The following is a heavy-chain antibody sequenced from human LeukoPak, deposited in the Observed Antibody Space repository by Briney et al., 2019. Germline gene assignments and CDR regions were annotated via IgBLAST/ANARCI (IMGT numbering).Heavy chain of an antibody. Sequence: GGSLRLSYAASGFTFSSYSMNRVRQAPGKGLEWVSYISSSSSTIYYADSVKGRFTISRDNAKNSLYLQMNSLRAEDTAVYYCARAMNLGYYDSSGDFDYWGQGTLVTVSS. D-gene: IGHD3-22*01. CDR3: ARAMNLGYYDSSGDFDY. CDR1: GFTFSSYS. J-gene: IGHJ4*02. CDR2: ISSSSSTI. V-gene: IGHV3-48*01.